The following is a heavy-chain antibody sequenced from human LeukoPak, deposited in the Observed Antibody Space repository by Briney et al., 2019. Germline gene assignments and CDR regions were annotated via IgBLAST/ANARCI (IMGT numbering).Heavy chain of an antibody. CDR2: INPNSGGT. Sequence: ASVKVSCKASGYTFTGYYMHWVRQAPGQGLEWMGWINPNSGGTNYAQKFQGRVTITADKSTSTAYMELSSLRSEDTAVYYCAADWRDGYNFDYWGQGTLVTVSS. CDR3: AADWRDGYNFDY. J-gene: IGHJ4*02. CDR1: GYTFTGYY. V-gene: IGHV1-2*02. D-gene: IGHD5-24*01.